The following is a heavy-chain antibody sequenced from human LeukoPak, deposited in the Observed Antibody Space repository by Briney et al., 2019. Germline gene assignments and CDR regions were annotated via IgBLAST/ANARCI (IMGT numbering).Heavy chain of an antibody. CDR2: ISSGGSTI. CDR1: GFTFSSYE. Sequence: VQPGGSLILSCAASGFTFSSYEMNWVRQAPGKGLEWVSYISSGGSTIFYADSVKGRFTISRDNAKNSLYLQMNSLRAEDTAVYSCARMISGGSYDAFDIWGQGTMVTVSS. J-gene: IGHJ3*02. V-gene: IGHV3-48*03. CDR3: ARMISGGSYDAFDI. D-gene: IGHD6-19*01.